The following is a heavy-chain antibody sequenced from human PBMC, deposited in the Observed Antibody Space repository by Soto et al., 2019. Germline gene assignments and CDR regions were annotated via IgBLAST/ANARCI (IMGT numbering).Heavy chain of an antibody. CDR2: ISSSSSTI. J-gene: IGHJ4*02. CDR1: GFTFSSYS. CDR3: ARDKLGYYDSSGYYPSPAFDY. D-gene: IGHD3-22*01. V-gene: IGHV3-48*02. Sequence: GGSLRLSCAASGFTFSSYSMNWVRQAPGKGLEWVSYISSSSSTIYYADSVKGRFTISRDNAKNSLYLQMNSLRDEDTAVYYCARDKLGYYDSSGYYPSPAFDYWGQGTLVTVFS.